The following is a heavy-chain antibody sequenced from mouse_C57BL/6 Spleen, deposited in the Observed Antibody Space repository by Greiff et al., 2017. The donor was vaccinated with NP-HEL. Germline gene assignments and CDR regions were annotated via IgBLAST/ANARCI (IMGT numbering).Heavy chain of an antibody. Sequence: VHVKQSGAELVRPGASVKLSCTASGFNIKDDYMHWVKQRPEQGLEWIGWIDPENGDTEYASKFQGKSTITADTSSNTAYLQLSSLTSEDTAVYYCTLYGNYEYVEVWGTGTTVTVTA. CDR3: TLYGNYEYVEV. D-gene: IGHD2-1*01. J-gene: IGHJ1*03. CDR1: GFNIKDDY. V-gene: IGHV14-4*01. CDR2: IDPENGDT.